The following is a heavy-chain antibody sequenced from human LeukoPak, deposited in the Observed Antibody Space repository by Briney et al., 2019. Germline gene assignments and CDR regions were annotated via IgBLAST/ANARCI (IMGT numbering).Heavy chain of an antibody. CDR3: AREGSRWVDFDY. D-gene: IGHD1-26*01. J-gene: IGHJ4*02. Sequence: SETLSLTCTASGGSISSHCWNWIRQPPGKGLEWIGYIYYSGSTNYNPSLKSRVTISLDTSKSQFSLKLSSVTAADTAVYYCAREGSRWVDFDYWGQGTLVTVSS. V-gene: IGHV4-59*11. CDR1: GGSISSHC. CDR2: IYYSGST.